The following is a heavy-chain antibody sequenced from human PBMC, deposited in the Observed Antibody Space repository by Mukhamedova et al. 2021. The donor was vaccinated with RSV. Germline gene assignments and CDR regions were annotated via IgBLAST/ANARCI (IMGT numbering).Heavy chain of an antibody. CDR2: ISETGGRT. CDR3: AKENWNFEY. D-gene: IGHD1-1*01. Sequence: VSLISETGGRTNYADSVKGRFTISRDNSKNTLYLQMKSLRAEDTAVYYCAKENWNFEYWGQGNLVTVSS. V-gene: IGHV3-23*01. J-gene: IGHJ4*02.